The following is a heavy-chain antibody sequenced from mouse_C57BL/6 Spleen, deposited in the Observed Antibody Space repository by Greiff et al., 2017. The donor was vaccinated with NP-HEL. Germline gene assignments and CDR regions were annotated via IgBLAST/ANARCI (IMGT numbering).Heavy chain of an antibody. V-gene: IGHV1-53*01. Sequence: QVQLQQPGTELVKPGASVKLSCKASGYTFTSYWMHWVKQRPGQGLEWIGNINPSNGGTNYNEKFKSKATLTVDKSSSTAYMQLSSLTSEDSAVYYCAREGLYYDYPYAMDYWGQGTSVTVSS. CDR3: AREGLYYDYPYAMDY. D-gene: IGHD2-4*01. J-gene: IGHJ4*01. CDR1: GYTFTSYW. CDR2: INPSNGGT.